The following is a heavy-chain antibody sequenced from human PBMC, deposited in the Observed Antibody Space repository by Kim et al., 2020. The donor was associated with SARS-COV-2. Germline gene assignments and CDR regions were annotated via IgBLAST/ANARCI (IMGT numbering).Heavy chain of an antibody. J-gene: IGHJ4*02. CDR2: ISYNGSNK. V-gene: IGHV3-30-3*01. CDR1: GFTFSSYA. CDR3: AREEEEPHLGYFDY. Sequence: GGSLRLSCAASGFTFSSYAMHWVRQAPGKGLEWVAVISYNGSNKYYADSVKGRFTISRDNSKNTLYLQMNSLRAEDTAVYYCAREEEEPHLGYFDYWGQGILVTVSS. D-gene: IGHD1-26*01.